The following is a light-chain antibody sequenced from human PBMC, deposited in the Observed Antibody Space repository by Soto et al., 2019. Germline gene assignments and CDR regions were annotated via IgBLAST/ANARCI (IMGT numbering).Light chain of an antibody. CDR1: QSFGSW. J-gene: IGKJ2*01. CDR3: QQYNISPST. Sequence: DIQMTQSPSTLSASVGDTVTITCRASQSFGSWLAWYQQKPGQAPKLLIYDISTLEYAAPSRFSGSGSGTEFTLTISSLQPDDFATYYCQQYNISPSTFGQGTKVEIK. V-gene: IGKV1-5*01. CDR2: DIS.